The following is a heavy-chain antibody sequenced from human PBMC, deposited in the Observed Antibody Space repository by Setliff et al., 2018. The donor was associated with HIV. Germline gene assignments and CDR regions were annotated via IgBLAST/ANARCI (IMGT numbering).Heavy chain of an antibody. J-gene: IGHJ6*02. CDR1: GDSASNSRYY. CDR2: IYHSGNT. V-gene: IGHV4-39*07. CDR3: ARDGSRTTGATGYYYGLDV. D-gene: IGHD1-1*01. Sequence: ASETLSLTCTVSGDSASNSRYYWGWIRQPPGKGLEWIASIYHSGNTYYNPSLKSRVTISVDTSKNQFSLRLSSVTAADTAVYYCARDGSRTTGATGYYYGLDVWGQGTTVTVSS.